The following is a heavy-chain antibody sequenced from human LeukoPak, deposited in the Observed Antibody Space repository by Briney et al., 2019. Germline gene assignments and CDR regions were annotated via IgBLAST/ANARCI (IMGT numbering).Heavy chain of an antibody. CDR1: GGSFSGYY. CDR2: INHSGST. CDR3: ARGAAPPNWFDP. J-gene: IGHJ5*02. Sequence: SETLSLTCAVNGGSFSGYYWSWIRQPPGKRLEWIGEINHSGSTNYNPSLKSRVTISVDTSKNQFSLKLSSVTAADTAVYYCARGAAPPNWFDPWGQGTLVTVSS. D-gene: IGHD6-6*01. V-gene: IGHV4-34*01.